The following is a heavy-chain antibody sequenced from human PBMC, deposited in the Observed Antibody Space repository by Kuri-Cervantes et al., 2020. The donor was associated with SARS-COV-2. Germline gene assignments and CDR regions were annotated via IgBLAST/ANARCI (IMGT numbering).Heavy chain of an antibody. CDR1: GFTFDDYA. D-gene: IGHD6-13*01. V-gene: IGHV3-74*01. Sequence: GESLKISCAASGFTFDDYAMHWVRQAPGKGLVWVSRINSDGSSTTYAGSVKGRFTISRDNAKNTLYLQMNSLRAEDTAVYYCTRVYSSSWYSSQKYYYYGMDVWGQGTTVTVSS. J-gene: IGHJ6*02. CDR2: INSDGSST. CDR3: TRVYSSSWYSSQKYYYYGMDV.